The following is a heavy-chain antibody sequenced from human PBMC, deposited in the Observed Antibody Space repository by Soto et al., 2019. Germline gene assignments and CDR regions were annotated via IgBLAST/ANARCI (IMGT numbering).Heavy chain of an antibody. Sequence: SETLSLTCADYGGSFSGYHWTWIRQPPGKGLEWIGEINHSGSTNYNPSLKSRVTISVDTSKNQFSLKLTSVTAADTAVYYCARRGDYYDSSGDANHIWGPAIMVPVSS. CDR2: INHSGST. CDR1: GGSFSGYH. CDR3: ARRGDYYDSSGDANHI. V-gene: IGHV4-34*01. J-gene: IGHJ3*02. D-gene: IGHD3-22*01.